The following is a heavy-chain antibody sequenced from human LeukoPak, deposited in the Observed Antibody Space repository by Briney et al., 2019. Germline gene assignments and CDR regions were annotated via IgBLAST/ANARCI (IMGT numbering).Heavy chain of an antibody. CDR3: ARLFRAVAGTDY. D-gene: IGHD6-19*01. V-gene: IGHV4-30-4*07. CDR2: IYYTGST. J-gene: IGHJ4*02. Sequence: SQTLSLTCAVSGGSISSGGYSWGWIRQPPGKGLEWIGYIYYTGSTNYNPSLKSGVTISVDTSKNHFSLKLSSVTAADTAVYYCARLFRAVAGTDYWGQGTLVTVSS. CDR1: GGSISSGGYS.